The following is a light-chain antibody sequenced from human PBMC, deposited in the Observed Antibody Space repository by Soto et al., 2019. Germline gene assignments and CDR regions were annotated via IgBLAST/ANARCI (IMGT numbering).Light chain of an antibody. J-gene: IGKJ5*01. CDR1: QSVLSNSNNKNY. Sequence: DIVMTQSPDSLAVSLGERATINCKSSQSVLSNSNNKNYLAWFQQKSGQPPKLLIYWASTRQSGVPDRFTGSGSATDFTLTISSLQAEDVAVYYCQQYHSDPITFGQGTRLEI. V-gene: IGKV4-1*01. CDR3: QQYHSDPIT. CDR2: WAS.